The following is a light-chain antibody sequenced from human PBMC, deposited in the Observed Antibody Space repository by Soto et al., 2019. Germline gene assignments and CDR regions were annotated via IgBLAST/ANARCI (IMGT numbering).Light chain of an antibody. Sequence: QSALTQPASVSGSPGQSITISCTGTSSDVGGYNYVSWYQQHPGKAPKLMIYEVSNRPSGVSNRFSGSKSGNTASLTISGRQAEEEADYYCSSYTSSSTRVFGGGTKVTVL. CDR1: SSDVGGYNY. CDR3: SSYTSSSTRV. J-gene: IGLJ3*02. CDR2: EVS. V-gene: IGLV2-14*01.